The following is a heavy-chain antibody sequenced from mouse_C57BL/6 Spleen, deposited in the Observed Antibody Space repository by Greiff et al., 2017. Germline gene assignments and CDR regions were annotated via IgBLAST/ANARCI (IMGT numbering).Heavy chain of an antibody. CDR1: GYTFTSYW. Sequence: QVQLQQPGAELVKPGASVKLSCKASGYTFTSYWMHWVKQRPGRGLEWIGRIDPNSGGTKYNEKFKSKATLTVDKPSSTAYMQLSSLTSEDSAVYDCARWDYYDYDEGFDYWGQGTTLTVSS. D-gene: IGHD2-4*01. CDR2: IDPNSGGT. CDR3: ARWDYYDYDEGFDY. J-gene: IGHJ2*01. V-gene: IGHV1-72*01.